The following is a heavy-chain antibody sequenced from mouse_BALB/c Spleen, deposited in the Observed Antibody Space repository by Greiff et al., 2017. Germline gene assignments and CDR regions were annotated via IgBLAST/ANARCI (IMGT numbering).Heavy chain of an antibody. CDR3: TKGYDYDGYAMDY. J-gene: IGHJ4*01. CDR2: IDPETGGT. V-gene: IGHV1-15*01. CDR1: GYTFTDYE. D-gene: IGHD2-4*01. Sequence: VQLVESGAELVRPGASVTLSCKASGYTFTDYEMHWVKQTPVHGLEWIGAIDPETGGTAYNQKFKGKATLTADKSSSTAYMELRSLTSEDSAVYYCTKGYDYDGYAMDYWGQGTSVTVSS.